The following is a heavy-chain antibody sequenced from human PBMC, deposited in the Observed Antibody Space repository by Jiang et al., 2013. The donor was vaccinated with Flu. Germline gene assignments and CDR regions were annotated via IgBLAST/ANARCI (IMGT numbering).Heavy chain of an antibody. CDR3: SCETMVGFF. CDR2: IRSKDNNYAT. CDR1: GITFSDSG. Sequence: QLVESGGGLVQPGGSLKLSCVVSGITFSDSGLHWVRQASGKGLEWVGRIRSKDNNYATAYAASVKGRFTISRDDSKNTVFLQMNSLKTEDTAVYYCSCETMVGFFGGQGTLVTVSS. D-gene: IGHD4/OR15-4a*01. J-gene: IGHJ4*02. V-gene: IGHV3-73*02.